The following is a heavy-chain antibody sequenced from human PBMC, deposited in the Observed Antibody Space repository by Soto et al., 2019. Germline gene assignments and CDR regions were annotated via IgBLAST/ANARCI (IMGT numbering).Heavy chain of an antibody. V-gene: IGHV1-3*01. D-gene: IGHD3-16*02. CDR2: INGGTGHT. Sequence: QVHLVQSGAEVKKPGASVKLPCKTSGYAFTNSTIHWVRQAPGQSLEWMGWINGGTGHTRYSQKFQARVTITKDSSASSAYMEVSSLRSDDTAVYYCARGVSYRWVYWGQGTLVTVSS. CDR1: GYAFTNST. CDR3: ARGVSYRWVY. J-gene: IGHJ4*02.